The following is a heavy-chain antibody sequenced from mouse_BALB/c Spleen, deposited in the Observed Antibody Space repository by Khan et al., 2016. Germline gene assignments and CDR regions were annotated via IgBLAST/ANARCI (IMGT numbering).Heavy chain of an antibody. CDR2: ISDGGSYT. CDR1: GFTFSDYY. J-gene: IGHJ3*01. V-gene: IGHV5-4*02. Sequence: EVELVESGGGLVKPGGSLKLSCAASGFTFSDYYMYWVRQTPEKRLEWVATISDGGSYTYYPDSVKGRFTISRDNAKNNLYLQMSSLKSEDTAMYYCARSTMNTDWFAYCGQGKLVTVSA. CDR3: ARSTMNTDWFAY. D-gene: IGHD2-4*01.